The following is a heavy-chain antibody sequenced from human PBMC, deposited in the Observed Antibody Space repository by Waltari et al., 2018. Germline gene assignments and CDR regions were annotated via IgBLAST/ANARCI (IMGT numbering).Heavy chain of an antibody. Sequence: QVQLQESGPGLVKPSQTLSLTCTVSGGSISSGRYYWRWIRQPAGKGLEWIGYIYTSGSTNYNPSLKSRVTISVDTSKNQFSLKLSSVTAADTAVYYCARDASYSSSWGLDYWGQGTLVTVSS. CDR2: IYTSGST. J-gene: IGHJ4*02. V-gene: IGHV4-61*09. D-gene: IGHD6-13*01. CDR1: GGSISSGRYY. CDR3: ARDASYSSSWGLDY.